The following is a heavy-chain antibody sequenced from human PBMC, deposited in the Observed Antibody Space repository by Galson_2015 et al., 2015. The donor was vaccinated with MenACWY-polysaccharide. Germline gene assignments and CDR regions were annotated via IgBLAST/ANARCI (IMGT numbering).Heavy chain of an antibody. Sequence: SLRLSCAASGSRFGNSGMHWVRQAPGKGLEWVAVIQYDGSNKVYADSVKGRFTISRDNSKNTVFLEMNTLGVEDTAVYYCAREVCRSMCPAFDSRCHGTTVTVSS. CDR1: GSRFGNSG. CDR2: IQYDGSNK. CDR3: AREVCRSMCPAFDS. J-gene: IGHJ3*02. D-gene: IGHD2-15*01. V-gene: IGHV3-33*01.